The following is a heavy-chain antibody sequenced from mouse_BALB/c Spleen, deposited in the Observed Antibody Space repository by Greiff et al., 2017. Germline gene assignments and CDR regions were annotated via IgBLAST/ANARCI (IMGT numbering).Heavy chain of an antibody. Sequence: EVQLQQSGPSLVKPSQTLSLTCSVTGDSITSGYWNWIRKFPGNKLEYMGYISYSGSTYYNPSLKSRISITRDTSKNQYYLQLNSATTEDTATYYCARGIYYYGSSYFDYWGQGTTLTVSS. CDR2: ISYSGST. CDR1: GDSITSGY. V-gene: IGHV3-8*02. CDR3: ARGIYYYGSSYFDY. J-gene: IGHJ2*01. D-gene: IGHD1-1*01.